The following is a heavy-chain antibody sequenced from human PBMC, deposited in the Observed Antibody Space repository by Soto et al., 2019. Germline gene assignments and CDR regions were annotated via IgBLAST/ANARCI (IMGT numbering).Heavy chain of an antibody. CDR3: ASLNGYCVRTSCHGYYYMDV. J-gene: IGHJ6*02. Sequence: QLQLQESGPGLVKPSETLSLTCTVSGGSVSSNSYSWGWIRQSPGKGLEWIGAIYSTENTYYHPSHLRRVTISVDTSKNKYSLRPSSVTAADTAVYYCASLNGYCVRTSCHGYYYMDVWGQGTTVTVSS. V-gene: IGHV4-39*01. CDR2: IYSTENT. D-gene: IGHD2-2*03. CDR1: GGSVSSNSYS.